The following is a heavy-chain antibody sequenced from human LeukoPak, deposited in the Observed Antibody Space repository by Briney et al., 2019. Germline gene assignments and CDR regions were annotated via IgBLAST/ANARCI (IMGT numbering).Heavy chain of an antibody. Sequence: ASVKVSCKVSVYTLTELSMHWVRQAPGKGLEWMGGFDPEDGETIYAQKFQGRVTMTEDTSTDTAYMELSSLRSEDTAVYYCATGNNWNHGSRPFDYWGQGTLVTVFS. CDR2: FDPEDGET. CDR3: ATGNNWNHGSRPFDY. D-gene: IGHD1-1*01. J-gene: IGHJ4*02. CDR1: VYTLTELS. V-gene: IGHV1-24*01.